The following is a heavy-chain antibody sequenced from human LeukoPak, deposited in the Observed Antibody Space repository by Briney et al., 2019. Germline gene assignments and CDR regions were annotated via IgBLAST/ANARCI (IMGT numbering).Heavy chain of an antibody. CDR2: IKSKTDGGKT. J-gene: IGHJ4*02. CDR3: TTGLRAADTN. V-gene: IGHV3-15*01. CDR1: GFTFSNTR. Sequence: GGSLRLSCAASGFTFSNTRTCWVAQALEKGRGWVGRIKSKTDGGKTDYAAPVKGRFTISRDDSKNTLYLQMNSLKTEDTAVYYCTTGLRAADTNWGLGTLVTVSS. D-gene: IGHD6-13*01.